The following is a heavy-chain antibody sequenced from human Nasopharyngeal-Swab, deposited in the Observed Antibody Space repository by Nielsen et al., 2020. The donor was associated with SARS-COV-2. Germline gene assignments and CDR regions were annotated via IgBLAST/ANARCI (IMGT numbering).Heavy chain of an antibody. D-gene: IGHD3-9*01. CDR1: GYTFTSYA. V-gene: IGHV1-3*01. CDR3: ARGGRTFDWFTTH. J-gene: IGHJ4*02. Sequence: ASVKVSCKASGYTFTSYAMHWVRQAPGQRLEWMGWINAGNGNTKYSQKFQGRVTITRDTSASTAYMELSSLRSEDTAVYYCARGGRTFDWFTTHWGQGTLVTVSS. CDR2: INAGNGNT.